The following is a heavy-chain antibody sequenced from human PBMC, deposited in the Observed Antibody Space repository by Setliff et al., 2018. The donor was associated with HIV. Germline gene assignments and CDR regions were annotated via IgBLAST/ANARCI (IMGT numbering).Heavy chain of an antibody. J-gene: IGHJ4*02. V-gene: IGHV3-23*01. Sequence: GSLRLSCAASGFTFSSYAMAWVRQAPGKGLEWVSTISATGDTPFYANSVKGRLTISRDNSKNTLYLQMNSLRAEDTAVYYCVREIVGATDYLDYWGQGTLVTVSS. CDR2: ISATGDTP. CDR1: GFTFSSYA. D-gene: IGHD1-26*01. CDR3: VREIVGATDYLDY.